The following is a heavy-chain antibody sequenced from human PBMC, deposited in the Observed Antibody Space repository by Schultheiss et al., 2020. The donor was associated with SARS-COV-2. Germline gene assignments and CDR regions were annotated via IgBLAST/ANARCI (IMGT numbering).Heavy chain of an antibody. CDR2: INHSGST. Sequence: SQTLSLTCAVSCGSFSDFYWSWIRQPPGKGLEWIGEINHSGSTNYNPSLKTRVTISIDTSKHQFSLRLRSATAADTAVYYCASGVYRFLEWQERDYWGQGTLVTVSS. CDR1: CGSFSDFY. D-gene: IGHD3-3*01. CDR3: ASGVYRFLEWQERDY. V-gene: IGHV4-34*01. J-gene: IGHJ4*02.